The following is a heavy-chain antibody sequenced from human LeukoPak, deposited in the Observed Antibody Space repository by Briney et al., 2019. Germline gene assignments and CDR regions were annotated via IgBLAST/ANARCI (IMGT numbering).Heavy chain of an antibody. Sequence: PSETLSLTCAVYGGSFSGYYWGWIRQPPGKGLEWIGSIYYSGSTYYNSSLKSRVTISVDMSKNQFSLKLSSVTAADTAVYYCARDRSGSYYSDAFDIWGQGTMVTVSS. CDR2: IYYSGST. CDR1: GGSFSGYY. V-gene: IGHV4-34*01. D-gene: IGHD1-26*01. CDR3: ARDRSGSYYSDAFDI. J-gene: IGHJ3*02.